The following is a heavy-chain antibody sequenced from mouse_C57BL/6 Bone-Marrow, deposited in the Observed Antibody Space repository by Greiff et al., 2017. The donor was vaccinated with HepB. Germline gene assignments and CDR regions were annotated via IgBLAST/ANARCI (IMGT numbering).Heavy chain of an antibody. D-gene: IGHD1-1*01. Sequence: VQLQQSGPVLVKPGASVKMSCKASGYTFTDYYMNWVMQSHGKSLEWIGVINPYNGGTSYNQKFKGKATLTVDKSSSTAYMELNSLTSEDSAVYYCARRNYYGSSWFAYWGQGTLVTVSA. CDR1: GYTFTDYY. CDR3: ARRNYYGSSWFAY. CDR2: INPYNGGT. J-gene: IGHJ3*01. V-gene: IGHV1-19*01.